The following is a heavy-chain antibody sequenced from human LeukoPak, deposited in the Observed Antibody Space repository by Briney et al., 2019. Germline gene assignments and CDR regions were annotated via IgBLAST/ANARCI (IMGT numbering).Heavy chain of an antibody. J-gene: IGHJ4*02. CDR1: GLTFSGFG. CDR2: IWYDGSNK. Sequence: GGSLRLSCAASGLTFSGFGMHWVRQAPGKGLEWVAVIWYDGSNKYYADSVKGRFTISRDNSKNTLYLQMNSLRAEDTAVYYCARDRIDLRYCSGGSCYLDYWGQGTLVTVSS. CDR3: ARDRIDLRYCSGGSCYLDY. D-gene: IGHD2-15*01. V-gene: IGHV3-33*01.